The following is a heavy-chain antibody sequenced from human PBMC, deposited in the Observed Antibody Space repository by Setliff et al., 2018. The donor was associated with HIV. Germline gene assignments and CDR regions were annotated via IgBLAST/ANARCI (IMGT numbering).Heavy chain of an antibody. CDR3: ARGMYYYDSSGYDTFDI. Sequence: GESLKISCKGSGYSFTSYWIAWVRQMPGKGLEWMGIIYPGDSDTRCSPSFQGQVTISVDKSISTAYLQWSSLKASDTAMYYCARGMYYYDSSGYDTFDIWGQGTMVTVSS. CDR1: GYSFTSYW. D-gene: IGHD3-22*01. J-gene: IGHJ3*02. CDR2: IYPGDSDT. V-gene: IGHV5-51*01.